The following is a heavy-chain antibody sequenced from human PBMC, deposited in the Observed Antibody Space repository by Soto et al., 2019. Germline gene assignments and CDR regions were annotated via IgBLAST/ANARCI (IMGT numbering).Heavy chain of an antibody. V-gene: IGHV4-4*02. CDR3: ARATPRSSSWYWFDP. D-gene: IGHD6-13*01. CDR2: IYHSGST. J-gene: IGHJ5*02. Sequence: SETLSLTCAVSGGSISSSNWWSWVRQPPGKGLEWIGEIYHSGSTNYNPSLKSRVTISVDKSKNQFSLKLSSVTAADTAVYYCARATPRSSSWYWFDPWGQGTLVTVSS. CDR1: GGSISSSNW.